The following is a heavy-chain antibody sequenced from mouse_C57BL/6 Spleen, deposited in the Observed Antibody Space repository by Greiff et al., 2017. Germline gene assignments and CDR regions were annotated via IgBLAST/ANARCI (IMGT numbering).Heavy chain of an antibody. CDR1: GYTFTSYW. J-gene: IGHJ1*03. V-gene: IGHV1-69*01. CDR3: ARVSPGYFDV. Sequence: QVQLKQPGAELVMPGASVKLSCKASGYTFTSYWMHWVKQRPGQGLEWIGEIDPSDSYTNYNQKFKGKSTLTVDKSSSTAYMQLSSLTSEDSAVYYCARVSPGYFDVWAQGPRSPSPQ. CDR2: IDPSDSYT.